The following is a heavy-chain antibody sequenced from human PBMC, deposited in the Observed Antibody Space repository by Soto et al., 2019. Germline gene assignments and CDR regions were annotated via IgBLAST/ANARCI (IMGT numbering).Heavy chain of an antibody. J-gene: IGHJ4*02. Sequence: SETLSLTCAVYGGSFSGYYWSWIRQPPGKGLEWIGEINHSGSTNYNPSLKSRVTISVDTSKNQFSLKLSSVTAADTAVYYCARSLYSSSWYYFDYWGQGTLGTVSS. CDR3: ARSLYSSSWYYFDY. D-gene: IGHD6-13*01. V-gene: IGHV4-34*01. CDR1: GGSFSGYY. CDR2: INHSGST.